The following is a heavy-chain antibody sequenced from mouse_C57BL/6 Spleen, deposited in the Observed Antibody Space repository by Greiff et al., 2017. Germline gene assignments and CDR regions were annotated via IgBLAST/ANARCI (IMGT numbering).Heavy chain of an antibody. CDR3: ARGSNYYAMDY. V-gene: IGHV3-6*01. D-gene: IGHD2-5*01. Sequence: EVKLQESGPGLVKPSQSLSLTCSFTGYSITSGYYWNWIRQFPGNKLEWMGYISYDGSNNYNPSLKNRISITRDTSKNQFFLKLNSVTTEDTATYYCARGSNYYAMDYWGQRTSVTVSS. J-gene: IGHJ4*01. CDR1: GYSITSGYY. CDR2: ISYDGSN.